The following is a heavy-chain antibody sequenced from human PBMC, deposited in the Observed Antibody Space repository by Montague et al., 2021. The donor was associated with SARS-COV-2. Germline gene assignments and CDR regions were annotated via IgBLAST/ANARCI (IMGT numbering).Heavy chain of an antibody. V-gene: IGHV4-39*02. J-gene: IGHJ4*02. CDR3: VIDGYTQVDY. CDR1: GDSISSSIYY. D-gene: IGHD5-24*01. Sequence: SETLSLTCTVSGDSISSSIYYWGWNRHPPGKGLEWIGNKHYSGITYNNPSLKNRVTMSVYTSKNQFSLKLSSVTAADTAVYSCVIDGYTQVDYWGQGTLVTVSS. CDR2: KHYSGIT.